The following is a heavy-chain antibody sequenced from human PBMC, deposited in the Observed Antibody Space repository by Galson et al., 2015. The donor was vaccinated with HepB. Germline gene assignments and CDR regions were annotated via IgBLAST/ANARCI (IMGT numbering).Heavy chain of an antibody. J-gene: IGHJ4*02. Sequence: SVKVSCKASGGTFSSYAISWVRQAPGQGLEWMGGIIPIFGTANYAQKFQGRVTITADESTSTAYMELSSLRSEDTAVYYCAREGLEMATIRLYYFDYWGQGTLVTVSS. V-gene: IGHV1-69*13. CDR1: GGTFSSYA. D-gene: IGHD5-24*01. CDR2: IIPIFGTA. CDR3: AREGLEMATIRLYYFDY.